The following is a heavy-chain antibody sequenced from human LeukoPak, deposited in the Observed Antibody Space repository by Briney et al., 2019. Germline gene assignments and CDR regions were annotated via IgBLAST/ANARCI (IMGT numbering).Heavy chain of an antibody. V-gene: IGHV3-15*04. D-gene: IGHD3-10*01. CDR2: IESKTDSGTT. CDR3: ARGITMVREGEYYFDY. J-gene: IGHJ4*02. CDR1: GFPFSDAW. Sequence: PGGSLRLSCAASGFPFSDAWMSWVRQAPGKGLEWVGRIESKTDSGTTEYAAPVKGRFTISRDNAKNSLYLQMNSLRAEDTAVYYCARGITMVREGEYYFDYWGQGTLVTVSS.